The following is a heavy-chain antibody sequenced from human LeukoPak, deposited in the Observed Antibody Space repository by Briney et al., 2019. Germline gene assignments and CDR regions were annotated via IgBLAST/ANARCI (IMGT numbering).Heavy chain of an antibody. V-gene: IGHV3-48*01. CDR1: GFTFSSYS. D-gene: IGHD3-10*01. Sequence: PGGSLRLSCAASGFTFSSYSMNWVRQAPGKGLEWVSYISSSSSTIYYADSVKGRFTISRDNAKNSLYLHMNSLRAEDTAVYYCASPGPYYGSGSYRYWGQGTLVTVSS. CDR2: ISSSSSTI. J-gene: IGHJ4*02. CDR3: ASPGPYYGSGSYRY.